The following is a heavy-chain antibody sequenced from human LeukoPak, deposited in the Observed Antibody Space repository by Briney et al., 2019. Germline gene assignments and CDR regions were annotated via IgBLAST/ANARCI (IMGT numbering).Heavy chain of an antibody. D-gene: IGHD3-22*01. Sequence: SETLSLTCAVYGGSFSGYYWSWIRQPPGKGLEWIGEINHSGSTNYNPSLKSRVTISVDTSKNQFSLKLSSVTAADTAVYYCARGQGWDSSGYHLDYWGQGTLVTVSS. J-gene: IGHJ4*02. CDR1: GGSFSGYY. V-gene: IGHV4-34*01. CDR3: ARGQGWDSSGYHLDY. CDR2: INHSGST.